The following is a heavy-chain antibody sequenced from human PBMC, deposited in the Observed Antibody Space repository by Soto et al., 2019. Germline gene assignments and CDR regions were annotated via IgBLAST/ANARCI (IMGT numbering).Heavy chain of an antibody. J-gene: IGHJ2*01. CDR2: VSGSGIST. V-gene: IGHV3-23*01. CDR1: GFTFRSYA. CDR3: AKEPVGPDWYFDL. Sequence: DVQLLESGGGLVQPGGSLRLSCAASGFTFRSYAMSWVRQAPGKGLEWVSGVSGSGISTHYADSVKGRFPVTRDNSKNTLKLQMNSLRAEDTAVYNCAKEPVGPDWYFDLWGRGTLVTVSS.